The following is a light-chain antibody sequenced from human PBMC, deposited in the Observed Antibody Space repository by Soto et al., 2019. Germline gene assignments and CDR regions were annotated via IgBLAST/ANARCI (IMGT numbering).Light chain of an antibody. V-gene: IGKV3-11*01. Sequence: EIVLTQSPATLSLSPGERATLSCRASQSVNSFLAWYQQKPGQAPRLLIYDASNRATGIPARFSGSGSGTGFPLPIRSLEPEDFAVYYCQQRSNWPPWTFGQGTKVEIK. CDR3: QQRSNWPPWT. J-gene: IGKJ1*01. CDR1: QSVNSF. CDR2: DAS.